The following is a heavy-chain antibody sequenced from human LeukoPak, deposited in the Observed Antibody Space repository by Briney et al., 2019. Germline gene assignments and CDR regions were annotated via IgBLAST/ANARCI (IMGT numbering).Heavy chain of an antibody. Sequence: KTSETLSLTCTVSGGSISNNIYYWGWIRQPPGKGLEWIGSIYYSGSTYYNPSLKSRVTISVDTSKNQFSLKLSSVTAADTAVYYCARSTVAGTRKVDYWGQGTLVAVSS. D-gene: IGHD6-19*01. CDR1: GGSISNNIYY. CDR2: IYYSGST. J-gene: IGHJ4*02. CDR3: ARSTVAGTRKVDY. V-gene: IGHV4-39*01.